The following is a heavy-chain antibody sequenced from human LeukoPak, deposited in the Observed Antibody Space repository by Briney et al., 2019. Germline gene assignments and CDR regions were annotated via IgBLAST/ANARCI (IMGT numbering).Heavy chain of an antibody. CDR1: GYTFTSYD. CDR3: ARGIGVGTIFGVVIRGYYYYYYMGV. Sequence: GASVKVSCKASGYTFTSYDINWVRQATGQGLEWMGWMNPNSGNTGYAQKFQGRVTVTRNTSISTAYMELSSLRSEDTAVYYCARGIGVGTIFGVVIRGYYYYYYMGVWGKGTTVTVSS. V-gene: IGHV1-8*01. D-gene: IGHD3-3*01. J-gene: IGHJ6*03. CDR2: MNPNSGNT.